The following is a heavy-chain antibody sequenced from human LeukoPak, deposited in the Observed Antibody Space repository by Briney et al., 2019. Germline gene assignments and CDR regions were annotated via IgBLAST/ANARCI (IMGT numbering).Heavy chain of an antibody. V-gene: IGHV1-69*05. CDR2: IIPIFGTA. CDR1: GGTFSSYA. J-gene: IGHJ4*02. Sequence: SVKVSCKASGGTFSSYAISWVRQAPGQGLEWMGGIIPIFGTASYAQKFQGRVTITTDESTSTAYMELSSLRSEDTAVYYCAGRGVPAAILPPSDWGQGTLVSVSS. CDR3: AGRGVPAAILPPSD. D-gene: IGHD2-2*02.